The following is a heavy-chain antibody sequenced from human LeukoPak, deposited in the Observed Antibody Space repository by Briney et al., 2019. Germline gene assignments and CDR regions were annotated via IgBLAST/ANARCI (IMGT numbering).Heavy chain of an antibody. CDR3: TNRVPDYSGLSGSYSYYFDD. Sequence: TGRSLRLSCAASGFTFSSYAMHWVRQAPGKGLEWVAVISYDGSNKYYADSVKGRFTISRDDSKSIVYLQMSSLKTEDTAMYYCTNRVPDYSGLSGSYSYYFDDWGQGTLVSVSS. D-gene: IGHD3-10*01. CDR1: GFTFSSYA. CDR2: ISYDGSNK. J-gene: IGHJ4*02. V-gene: IGHV3-30-3*01.